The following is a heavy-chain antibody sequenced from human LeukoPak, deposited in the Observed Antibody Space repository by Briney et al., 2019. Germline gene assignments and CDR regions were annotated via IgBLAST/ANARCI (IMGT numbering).Heavy chain of an antibody. V-gene: IGHV3-33*06. CDR1: AFTFSRYG. Sequence: GGSLRLSCAASAFTFSRYGMHWVRQPPGKGLEWVAVIWYDGNSKYYADSVKGRFTISRDNSKNTLYLQMNSLRAEDTAVYYCAKDATYCSSTSCDTYYYYYMDVWGKGTTVTVSS. CDR2: IWYDGNSK. CDR3: AKDATYCSSTSCDTYYYYYMDV. D-gene: IGHD2-2*01. J-gene: IGHJ6*03.